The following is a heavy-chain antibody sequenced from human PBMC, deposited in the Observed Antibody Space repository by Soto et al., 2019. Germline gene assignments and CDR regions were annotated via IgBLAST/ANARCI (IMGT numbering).Heavy chain of an antibody. V-gene: IGHV4-31*03. D-gene: IGHD3-10*01. CDR3: ARSYRITMVRGAHFDY. CDR2: IYYSGST. J-gene: IGHJ4*02. Sequence: SETLSLTCTVSGGSISSGGYYWSWIRQHPGKGLEWIGYIYYSGSTYYNPSLKSRVTISVDTSKNQFSLKLSSVTAADTAVYYCARSYRITMVRGAHFDYWGQGTLVTVSS. CDR1: GGSISSGGYY.